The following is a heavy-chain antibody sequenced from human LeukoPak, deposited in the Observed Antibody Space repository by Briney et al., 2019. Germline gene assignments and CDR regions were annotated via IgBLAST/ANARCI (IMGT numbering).Heavy chain of an antibody. J-gene: IGHJ5*02. Sequence: SETLSLTCTVSGGFIRSSYYYWGWIRQPPGKGREWSGSIYDSGSTSYTPSLNTRVTISLDTSKNQSSLKLNSVTAADTALYSFARPYGPWGQGTLLTVSS. D-gene: IGHD3-10*01. CDR1: GGFIRSSYYY. CDR3: ARPYGP. V-gene: IGHV4-39*01. CDR2: IYDSGST.